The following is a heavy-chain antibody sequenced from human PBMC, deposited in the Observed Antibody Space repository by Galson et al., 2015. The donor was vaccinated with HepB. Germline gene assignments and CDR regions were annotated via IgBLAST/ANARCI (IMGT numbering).Heavy chain of an antibody. CDR2: IYTGGST. J-gene: IGHJ4*02. CDR1: GFTVSSDY. D-gene: IGHD5-18*01. CDR3: AKDGGKAMAKGFDY. V-gene: IGHV3-53*01. Sequence: SLRLSCAASGFTVSSDYMNWVRQAPGKGLEWVSVIYTGGSTYYADSVKGRFTISRDNSKNTLYLQMNSLRAEDTAVYYCAKDGGKAMAKGFDYWGQGTLVTVSS.